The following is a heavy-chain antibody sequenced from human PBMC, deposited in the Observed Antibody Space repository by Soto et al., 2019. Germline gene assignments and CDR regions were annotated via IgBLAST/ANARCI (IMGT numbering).Heavy chain of an antibody. J-gene: IGHJ6*02. CDR3: ARDPSYYGMDV. V-gene: IGHV1-18*01. Sequence: ASVKVSCKASRYTFTSYAISWVRQAPGQGLEWMAWISAYNANTNYAQKLQGRVTMTTDTSTRTAYMELRSLRSEDTPVYYCARDPSYYGMDVWGQGTTVTVSS. CDR1: RYTFTSYA. CDR2: ISAYNANT.